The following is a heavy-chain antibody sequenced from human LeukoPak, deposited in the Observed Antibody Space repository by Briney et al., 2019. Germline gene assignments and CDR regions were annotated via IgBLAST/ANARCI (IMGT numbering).Heavy chain of an antibody. V-gene: IGHV3-66*04. D-gene: IGHD3-22*01. CDR2: IYSGGST. CDR1: GFTVSSNY. Sequence: GGSLRLSCAASGFTVSSNYMSWVRQAPGKGLEWVSVIYSGGSTYYADSVKGRFTISRDNSKNTLYLQMNSLRAEDTAVYYCARHGVDYYDRSNDAFDIWGQGTMVTVSS. CDR3: ARHGVDYYDRSNDAFDI. J-gene: IGHJ3*02.